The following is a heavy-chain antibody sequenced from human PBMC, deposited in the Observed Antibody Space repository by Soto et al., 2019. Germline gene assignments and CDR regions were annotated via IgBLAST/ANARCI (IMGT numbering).Heavy chain of an antibody. J-gene: IGHJ6*02. V-gene: IGHV3-53*02. D-gene: IGHD4-4*01. CDR2: LYSDFTT. Sequence: EVQLVETGGGLIQPGGSLRLSCAASGFTVSTNYMTWVRQAPGKGLAWVSILYSDFTTYYADSVKGRFTISGDNSKNMVYLQMDRLRAEDTAVYYCARQEVTESDYYGLDVWGQGTTVTVSS. CDR3: ARQEVTESDYYGLDV. CDR1: GFTVSTNY.